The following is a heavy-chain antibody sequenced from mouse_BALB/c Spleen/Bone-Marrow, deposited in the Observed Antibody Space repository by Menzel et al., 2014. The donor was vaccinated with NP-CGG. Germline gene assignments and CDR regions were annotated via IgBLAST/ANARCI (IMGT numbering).Heavy chain of an antibody. CDR1: GYTFTSYY. J-gene: IGHJ2*01. V-gene: IGHV1S56*01. CDR2: IYPGNVNT. Sequence: QVQLQQPGPELVKPGASVRMSCKAAGYTFTSYYIHWVKQRPGQGLEWIGWIYPGNVNTKYNEKFKGKATLTADKSSSTAYIQLSSLTSEDSAVYFCAREANWNFDYWGQGTTLTVSS. D-gene: IGHD4-1*01. CDR3: AREANWNFDY.